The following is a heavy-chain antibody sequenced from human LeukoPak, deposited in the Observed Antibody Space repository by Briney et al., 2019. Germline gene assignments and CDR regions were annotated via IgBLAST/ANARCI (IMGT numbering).Heavy chain of an antibody. Sequence: SETLSLTCTVSGGSISSYYRSWIRQPPGKGLEWIGYIYCSGSTNYNPSLKSRVTISVDTSKNQFSLKLSSVTAADTAVYYCARDGYYSDYFDYWGQGTLVTVSS. D-gene: IGHD3-22*01. CDR2: IYCSGST. CDR1: GGSISSYY. J-gene: IGHJ4*02. CDR3: ARDGYYSDYFDY. V-gene: IGHV4-59*01.